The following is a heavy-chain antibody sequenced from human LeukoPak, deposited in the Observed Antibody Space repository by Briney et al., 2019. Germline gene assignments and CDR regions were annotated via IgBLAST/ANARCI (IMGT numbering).Heavy chain of an antibody. Sequence: SETLSLTCAVSGYSISGGYYWGWIRQPPGKGLEWIGSIYHSGSTYYNPSLKSRVTISVDTSKNQFSLKLSSVTAADTAVYYCARALGGGYSSGWYYFDYWGQGTLVTVSS. CDR2: IYHSGST. D-gene: IGHD6-19*01. V-gene: IGHV4-38-2*01. CDR3: ARALGGGYSSGWYYFDY. CDR1: GYSISGGYY. J-gene: IGHJ4*02.